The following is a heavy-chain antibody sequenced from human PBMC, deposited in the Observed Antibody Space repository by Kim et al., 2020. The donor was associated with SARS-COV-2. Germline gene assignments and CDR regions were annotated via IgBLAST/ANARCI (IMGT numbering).Heavy chain of an antibody. V-gene: IGHV1-69*13. CDR3: ARGHYGSGSPHATGY. D-gene: IGHD3-10*01. Sequence: SVKVSCKASGGTFSSYAISWVRQAPGQGLEWMGGIIPIFGTANYAQKFQGRVTITADESTSTAYMELSSLRSEDTAVYYCARGHYGSGSPHATGYWGQGTLVTVSS. CDR1: GGTFSSYA. J-gene: IGHJ4*02. CDR2: IIPIFGTA.